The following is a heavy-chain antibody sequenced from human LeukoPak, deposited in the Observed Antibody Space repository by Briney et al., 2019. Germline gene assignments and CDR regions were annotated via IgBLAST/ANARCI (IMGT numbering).Heavy chain of an antibody. Sequence: PGGSLRLSCAASGFTFSSYSMNWVRQAPGKGLEWVSSISSSSSYIYYADSVKGRFTISRDNAKNSLYLQMNSLRAEDTAVYYCARPSRRRYSSSWYEDAFDIWGQGTMVTVSS. J-gene: IGHJ3*02. CDR3: ARPSRRRYSSSWYEDAFDI. CDR2: ISSSSSYI. V-gene: IGHV3-21*01. D-gene: IGHD6-13*01. CDR1: GFTFSSYS.